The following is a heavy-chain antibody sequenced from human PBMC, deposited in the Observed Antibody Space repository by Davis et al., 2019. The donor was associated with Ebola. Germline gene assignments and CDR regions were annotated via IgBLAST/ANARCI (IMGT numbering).Heavy chain of an antibody. V-gene: IGHV4-34*01. J-gene: IGHJ5*02. CDR2: INHSGST. CDR3: ARGVGDGDL. Sequence: PSETLSLTCAVYGGSFSGYYWSWIRQPPGKGLEWIGEINHSGSTNYNPSLKSRVTMSVDTSKNQFSLKLSSVTAADTAVYYCARGVGDGDLWGQGTLVTVSS. D-gene: IGHD2-15*01. CDR1: GGSFSGYY.